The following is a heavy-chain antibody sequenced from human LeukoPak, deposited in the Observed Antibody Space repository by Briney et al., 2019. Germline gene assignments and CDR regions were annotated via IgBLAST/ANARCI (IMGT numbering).Heavy chain of an antibody. CDR2: ISAHSGNT. Sequence: GASVKVSCKTSGYTFSTYGITWVRQAPGQGFQWMGWISAHSGNTKYAENFQGRISLTTGTSATTAYMELRSLTSDDTAVYYCARDLSSGGWTLEFDYWGQGSLVTVAS. CDR1: GYTFSTYG. J-gene: IGHJ4*02. D-gene: IGHD2-15*01. CDR3: ARDLSSGGWTLEFDY. V-gene: IGHV1-18*01.